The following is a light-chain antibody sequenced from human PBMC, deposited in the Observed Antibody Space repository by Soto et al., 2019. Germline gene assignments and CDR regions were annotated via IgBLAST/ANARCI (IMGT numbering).Light chain of an antibody. CDR3: LQYANLPLT. J-gene: IGKJ4*01. Sequence: DIQMTQSPSSLSASVGDRITITCQASQDIRNYLNWFQQEPGKAPQLLIFDASNLEPGVPSSFSGSGSGTEFTLTISSLQPEDFATYYCLQYANLPLTFGGGTKVDIK. V-gene: IGKV1-33*01. CDR2: DAS. CDR1: QDIRNY.